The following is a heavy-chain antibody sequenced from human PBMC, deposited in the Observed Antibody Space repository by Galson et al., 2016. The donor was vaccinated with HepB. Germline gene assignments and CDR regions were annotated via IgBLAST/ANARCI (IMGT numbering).Heavy chain of an antibody. CDR2: INEDGRKT. CDR3: AGAGNNFDS. J-gene: IGHJ4*02. CDR1: GFIFTKYL. D-gene: IGHD3-9*01. Sequence: FLRLCCGAAGFIFTKYLMAWFRQAPGKGLEWVANINEDGRKTYYGDSVKGRFIISRDNARNSMHLQMNSLRAEDTAVYFCAGAGNNFDSWGQGTLATVSS. V-gene: IGHV3-7*03.